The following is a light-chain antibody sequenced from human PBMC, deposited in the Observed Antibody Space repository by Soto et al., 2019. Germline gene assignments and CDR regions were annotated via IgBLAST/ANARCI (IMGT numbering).Light chain of an antibody. Sequence: DIQMTQSPSSLSASVGDRVTMTCRASQGIGNYLAWYQQKPGKVPKHLIYDASTLQSGVPSRFSGSGSGTDFTLTISSLQPEDVATYYCQKYYTAPETFGQGTKVEIK. CDR2: DAS. V-gene: IGKV1-27*01. CDR1: QGIGNY. CDR3: QKYYTAPET. J-gene: IGKJ1*01.